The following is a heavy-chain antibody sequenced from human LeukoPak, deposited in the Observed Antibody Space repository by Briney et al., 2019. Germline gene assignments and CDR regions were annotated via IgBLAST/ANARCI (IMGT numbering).Heavy chain of an antibody. CDR2: INHSGST. Sequence: SETLSLTCAVYGGSFSGYYWSWIRQPPGKGLEWIGEINHSGSTNYNPSLKSRVTIPVDTSKNQFSLKLSSVTAADTAVYYCARKGGRYYGSGSYSSNWFDPWGQGTLVTVSS. D-gene: IGHD3-10*01. J-gene: IGHJ5*02. CDR1: GGSFSGYY. V-gene: IGHV4-34*01. CDR3: ARKGGRYYGSGSYSSNWFDP.